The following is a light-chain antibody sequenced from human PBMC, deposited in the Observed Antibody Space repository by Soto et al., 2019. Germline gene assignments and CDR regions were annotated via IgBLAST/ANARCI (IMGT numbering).Light chain of an antibody. CDR3: SSYAGSNNPYV. Sequence: QSALTQPPSASGSPGQSVTFSCTGTSSDVGAYDYVSWYQQHPGRAPRLIIYEVIKRPSGVPERFSGSKSGNTASLTVSGLQAEDEADYYCSSYAGSNNPYVFGTGTKVPS. CDR2: EVI. J-gene: IGLJ1*01. V-gene: IGLV2-8*01. CDR1: SSDVGAYDY.